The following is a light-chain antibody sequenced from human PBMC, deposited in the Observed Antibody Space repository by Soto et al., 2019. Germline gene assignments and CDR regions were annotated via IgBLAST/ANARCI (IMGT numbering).Light chain of an antibody. CDR1: SSDVGGYNY. CDR2: EVS. V-gene: IGLV2-8*01. J-gene: IGLJ2*01. Sequence: QSVLTQPPSASGSPGQSVTISCTGTSSDVGGYNYVSWYQQHPGKAPKLMISEVSKRPSGVPDRFSGSKSGNTASLTVSGLQAEDEADYYCSSYAGRNNVVVFGGGTKLTVL. CDR3: SSYAGRNNVVV.